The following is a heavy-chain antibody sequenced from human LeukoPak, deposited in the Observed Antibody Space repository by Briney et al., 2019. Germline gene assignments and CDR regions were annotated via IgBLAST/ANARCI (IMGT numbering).Heavy chain of an antibody. V-gene: IGHV3-21*01. D-gene: IGHD1-1*01. CDR3: ARSGYNWNDVIFFDY. J-gene: IGHJ4*02. Sequence: PGRSLRLSCAASGFTFSSYGMHWVRQAPGKGLEWVSSISSSSSSIYYADSVKGRFTISRDNAKNSLYLQMNSLRAEDTAVYYCARSGYNWNDVIFFDYWGQGTLVTVSS. CDR2: ISSSSSSI. CDR1: GFTFSSYG.